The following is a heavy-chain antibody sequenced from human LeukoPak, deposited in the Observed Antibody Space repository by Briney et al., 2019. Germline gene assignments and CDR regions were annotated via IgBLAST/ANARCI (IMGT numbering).Heavy chain of an antibody. J-gene: IGHJ4*02. D-gene: IGHD3-22*01. CDR3: AREYHDSSGYLDY. CDR2: VSDSGRNT. V-gene: IGHV3-23*01. CDR1: GFTFRRYG. Sequence: GGSLRLSCAASGFTFRRYGMTWVRQAPGKGLDWVSSVSDSGRNTYYADSVKGRFTISRDNSRNTLYLQMNSLRAEDTAVYYCAREYHDSSGYLDYWGQGTLDTVSS.